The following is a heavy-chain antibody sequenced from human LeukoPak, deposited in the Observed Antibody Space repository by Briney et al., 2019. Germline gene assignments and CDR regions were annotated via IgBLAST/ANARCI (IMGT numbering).Heavy chain of an antibody. D-gene: IGHD3-16*01. Sequence: SQTLSLTCAISGDSVSSNSAAWNWIRQSPWRGLEWLGRTYYRSKWYIDYAVSVKSRLTINSDTSKNQFSLQLTSVTPDDTAVYYCVRGGGSFDYWGQRTLVTVSS. V-gene: IGHV6-1*01. J-gene: IGHJ4*02. CDR1: GDSVSSNSAA. CDR2: TYYRSKWYI. CDR3: VRGGGSFDY.